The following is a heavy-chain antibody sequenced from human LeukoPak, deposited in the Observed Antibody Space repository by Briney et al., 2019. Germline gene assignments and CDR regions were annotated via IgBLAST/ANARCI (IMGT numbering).Heavy chain of an antibody. D-gene: IGHD3-22*01. CDR2: IHYTGST. CDR1: GGSISSFY. CDR3: ARASYSYDINGWVPFDY. J-gene: IGHJ4*02. V-gene: IGHV4-59*08. Sequence: SETLSLTCTVSGGSISSFYWSWIRQPPGKGLEWIGYIHYTGSTNYNPSLKSRVTISGDTSKNQFSLRLSSATAADTAVYYCARASYSYDINGWVPFDYWGQGTLVTVSS.